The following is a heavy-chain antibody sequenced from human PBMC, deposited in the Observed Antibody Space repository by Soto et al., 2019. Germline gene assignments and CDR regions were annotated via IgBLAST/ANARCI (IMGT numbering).Heavy chain of an antibody. J-gene: IGHJ5*02. V-gene: IGHV1-18*01. CDR2: ISVYTGNT. Sequence: QVQLVQSGAEVKKPGASVKVSCKASGYTFTSYGISWVRQAPGQGLEWRGRISVYTGNTNYAQKLQGRVTMTTDTSKSTAYMELRSLRSDETAVYYCARVVGARGHWFDPWGQGTLVTVSS. CDR3: ARVVGARGHWFDP. D-gene: IGHD1-26*01. CDR1: GYTFTSYG.